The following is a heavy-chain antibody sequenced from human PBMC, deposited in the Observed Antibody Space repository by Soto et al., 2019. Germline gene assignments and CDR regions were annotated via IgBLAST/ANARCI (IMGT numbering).Heavy chain of an antibody. CDR3: ARQGLGVSAPSRFDS. D-gene: IGHD3-16*01. CDR1: RFTLSRYS. CDR2: ISSSSTYI. J-gene: IGHJ4*02. Sequence: WGSLRLSCAASRFTLSRYSMNCGRQAPANLLEWVSSISSSSTYIYYADSVNGRFTISRYNTNNSGYLQMNSLRVKDPAVYYCARQGLGVSAPSRFDSWGPGTMVTVSS. V-gene: IGHV3-21*01.